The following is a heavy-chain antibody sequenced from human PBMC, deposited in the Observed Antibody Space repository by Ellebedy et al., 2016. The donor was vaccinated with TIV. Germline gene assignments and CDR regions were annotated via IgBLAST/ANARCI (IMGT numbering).Heavy chain of an antibody. CDR2: FSRSGAT. CDR3: AKEPPEPGRGLDY. Sequence: GGSLRLXXAASGFTFSIYAMAWVRQAPGKGLEWVSTFSRSGATVYADSVQGRFTISRDNSKNTLYLQMNSLRVEDTAVYYCAKEPPEPGRGLDYWGQGTLVTVSS. V-gene: IGHV3-23*01. CDR1: GFTFSIYA. J-gene: IGHJ4*02. D-gene: IGHD1-14*01.